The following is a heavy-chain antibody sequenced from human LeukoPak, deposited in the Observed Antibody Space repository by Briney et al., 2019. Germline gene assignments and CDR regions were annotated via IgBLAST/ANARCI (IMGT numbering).Heavy chain of an antibody. CDR1: GFTFSLYW. CDR3: TTASPYYGSGPYYFDY. D-gene: IGHD3-10*01. Sequence: GGSLRLSCAASGFTFSLYWMTWVRQSPGKGLEWVGRIKSKTDGGTTDYAAPVKGRFTISRDDSKNTLYLQMNSLKTEDTAVYYCTTASPYYGSGPYYFDYWGQGTLVTVSS. J-gene: IGHJ4*02. CDR2: IKSKTDGGTT. V-gene: IGHV3-15*01.